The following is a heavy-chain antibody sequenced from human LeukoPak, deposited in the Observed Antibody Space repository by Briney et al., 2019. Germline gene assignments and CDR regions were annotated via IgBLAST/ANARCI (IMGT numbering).Heavy chain of an antibody. V-gene: IGHV4-61*02. D-gene: IGHD1-26*01. CDR3: AREGIVGAGGMDV. Sequence: SETLSLTCTVSGGSISSGSYYWSWIRQPAGKGLEWIGRIYTSGSTNYNPSLKSRVTISVDTSKNQFSLKLSSVTAAGTAVYYCAREGIVGAGGMDVWGQGTTVTVSS. CDR2: IYTSGST. CDR1: GGSISSGSYY. J-gene: IGHJ6*02.